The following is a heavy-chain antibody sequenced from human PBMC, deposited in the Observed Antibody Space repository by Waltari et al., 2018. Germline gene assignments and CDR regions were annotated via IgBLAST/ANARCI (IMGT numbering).Heavy chain of an antibody. CDR3: ARIFTPSSAMDV. Sequence: QLTLQESGPGLVKPSETLSLVCTVAGASIRSPDDSWGWIRQPPGKGLEWIGSIYYSENTFYMPSLKSRVSISLDTSRNQFSLTLSSVTAEDTAVYYCARIFTPSSAMDVWGRGTTVTISS. J-gene: IGHJ6*03. D-gene: IGHD6-6*01. CDR1: GASIRSPDDS. CDR2: IYYSENT. V-gene: IGHV4-39*07.